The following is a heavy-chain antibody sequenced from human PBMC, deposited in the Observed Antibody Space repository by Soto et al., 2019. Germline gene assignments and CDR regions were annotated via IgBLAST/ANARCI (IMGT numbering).Heavy chain of an antibody. J-gene: IGHJ4*02. CDR1: GFTVSSNY. CDR3: ARRRNYGHFVYDN. Sequence: EVQMVESGGGLIQPGGSLRLSCAASGFTVSSNYMSWIRQAPGKGLEWVSDLYSGGRTYYADSGKGRFTISRDNSKHTLYLQMHSLRVEATDVYYCARRRNYGHFVYDNWGKGTLVTVSS. CDR2: LYSGGRT. V-gene: IGHV3-53*01. D-gene: IGHD1-7*01.